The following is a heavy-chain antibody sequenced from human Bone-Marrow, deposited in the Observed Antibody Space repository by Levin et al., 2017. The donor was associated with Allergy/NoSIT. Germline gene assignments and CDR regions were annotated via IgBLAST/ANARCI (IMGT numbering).Heavy chain of an antibody. CDR1: GFTFSDHY. J-gene: IGHJ6*02. CDR3: ARGSGGCHSNCYYGMDV. Sequence: GESLKISCAASGFTFSDHYMDWVRQAPGKGLEWVGRSRNKALSYTTEYAASVKGRFTISRDESKNSLYLQMNSLKIEDTAVYYCARGSGGCHSNCYYGMDVWGQGTTVTVSS. D-gene: IGHD1-26*01. CDR2: SRNKALSYTT. V-gene: IGHV3-72*01.